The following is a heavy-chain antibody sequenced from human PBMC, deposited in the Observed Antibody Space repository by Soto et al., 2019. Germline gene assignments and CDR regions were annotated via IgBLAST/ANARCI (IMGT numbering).Heavy chain of an antibody. D-gene: IGHD2-21*02. J-gene: IGHJ4*02. CDR2: ISYDGSNK. CDR1: GFTFSSYG. Sequence: GGSLRLSCAASGFTFSSYGMHWVRQAPGKGLEWVAVISYDGSNKYYADSVKGRFTISRDNSKNTLYLQMNSLRAEDTAVYYCAKDQAVVTPCLDYWGQGTLVTVSS. V-gene: IGHV3-30*18. CDR3: AKDQAVVTPCLDY.